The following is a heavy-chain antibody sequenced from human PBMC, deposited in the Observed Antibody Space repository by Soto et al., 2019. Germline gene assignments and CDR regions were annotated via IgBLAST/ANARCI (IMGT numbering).Heavy chain of an antibody. V-gene: IGHV3-23*01. D-gene: IGHD2-21*01. Sequence: GGSLRLSCAASGFTFSSYSMNWVRQAPGKGLEWISNIRGSNGRIDYADSVKGRFTISRDNSKNTLYLEMNSLRAEDTAVYYCAKDFGDPYAFDIWGQGAMVTVS. CDR3: AKDFGDPYAFDI. CDR2: IRGSNGRI. J-gene: IGHJ3*02. CDR1: GFTFSSYS.